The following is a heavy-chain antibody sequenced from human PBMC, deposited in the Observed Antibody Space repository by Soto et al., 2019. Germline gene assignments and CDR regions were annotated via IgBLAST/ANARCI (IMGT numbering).Heavy chain of an antibody. CDR3: AKDQVGSGSYDVYAFDI. V-gene: IGHV3-23*01. Sequence: PGGSLRLSCAASGFTFSSYAMSWVRQAPGKGLEWVSAISGSGGSTYYADSVKGRFTISRDNSKNTLYLQMNSLRAEDTAVYYCAKDQVGSGSYDVYAFDIWGQGTMVTVSS. J-gene: IGHJ3*02. CDR2: ISGSGGST. D-gene: IGHD1-26*01. CDR1: GFTFSSYA.